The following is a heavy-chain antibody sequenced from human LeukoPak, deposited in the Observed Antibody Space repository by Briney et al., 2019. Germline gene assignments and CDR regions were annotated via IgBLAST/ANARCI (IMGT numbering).Heavy chain of an antibody. V-gene: IGHV3-48*03. CDR1: GFTFSSYE. CDR3: ARASLITSGFNFDY. CDR2: ISSSSSTI. Sequence: GGSLRLSCAGSGFTFSSYEMNWVRQAAGKGLAWVSYISSSSSTIYYAGAEKGRFTITRDNAKISLYLQMNSLRGEDTAVYFCARASLITSGFNFDYWGQGTLVTVSS. J-gene: IGHJ4*02. D-gene: IGHD6-19*01.